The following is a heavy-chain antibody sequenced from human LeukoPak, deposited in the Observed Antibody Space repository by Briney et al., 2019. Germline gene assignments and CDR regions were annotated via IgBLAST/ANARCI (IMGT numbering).Heavy chain of an antibody. D-gene: IGHD1-26*01. CDR2: ISAYNGNT. CDR3: ATSHGSGSPVDY. V-gene: IGHV1-18*01. J-gene: IGHJ4*02. Sequence: ASVKVSCKASGYTFTSYGISWVRQAPGQGLEWMGWISAYNGNTIYAQKFQGRVTMTEDTSTDTAYMELSNLRSEDTAVYYCATSHGSGSPVDYWGQGTLVTVSS. CDR1: GYTFTSYG.